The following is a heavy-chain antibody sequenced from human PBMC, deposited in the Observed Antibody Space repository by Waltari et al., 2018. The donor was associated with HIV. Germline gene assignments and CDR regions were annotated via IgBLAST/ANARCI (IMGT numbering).Heavy chain of an antibody. V-gene: IGHV3-66*01. CDR2: IYNGGGT. D-gene: IGHD5-18*01. CDR1: GFTINGNY. J-gene: IGHJ6*02. CDR3: ASLPRAPDTGFGMDV. Sequence: VQVVESGGGLVLPGGSLSLSWDGSGFTINGNYLSWVRQPPGKGLEWVAMIYNGGGTKYTDAVKGRFIISGDNSKNTILLQMNRLRIEDTAVYYCASLPRAPDTGFGMDVWGQGTTVTVSS.